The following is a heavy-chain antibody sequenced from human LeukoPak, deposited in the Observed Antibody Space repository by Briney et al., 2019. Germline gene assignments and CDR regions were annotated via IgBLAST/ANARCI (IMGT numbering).Heavy chain of an antibody. CDR1: GFTFSSYW. CDR2: MKQDGSEK. CDR3: ACHSGSYLYYFDY. D-gene: IGHD1-26*01. J-gene: IGHJ4*02. V-gene: IGHV3-7*01. Sequence: PGGSLRLSCAASGFTFSSYWMSWVRQAPGKGLEWVASMKQDGSEKDYVDSVKGRFTISRDNAKKSLYLQMNSLRAEDTAVYYCACHSGSYLYYFDYWGQGTLVTVSS.